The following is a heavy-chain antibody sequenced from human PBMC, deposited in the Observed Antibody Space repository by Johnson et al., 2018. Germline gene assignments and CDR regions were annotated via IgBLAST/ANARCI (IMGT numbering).Heavy chain of an antibody. D-gene: IGHD3-10*01. Sequence: QVQLVESGGGVVLPGRSLRLSCAASGFTFSSYAMHWVRQAPGTGLEWVAVIAYDGSKRYYADSVKGRFTISRDNSKNMLYLETNGRRDEDSAVYHWAREKESGRHYCYYVDVWGKGATVTVSS. CDR2: IAYDGSKR. J-gene: IGHJ6*03. CDR1: GFTFSSYA. V-gene: IGHV3-30-3*01. CDR3: AREKESGRHYCYYVDV.